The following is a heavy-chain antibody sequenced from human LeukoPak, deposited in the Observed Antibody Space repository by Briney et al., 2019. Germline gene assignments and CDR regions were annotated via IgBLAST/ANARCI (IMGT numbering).Heavy chain of an antibody. CDR2: IYYSGST. V-gene: IGHV4-39*07. CDR3: ARDREDCSGGSCYNPPKSSGFDY. CDR1: GGSISSSSYY. Sequence: SETLSLTCTVSGGSISSSSYYWGWIRQPPGKGLEWIGSIYYSGSTYYNPSLKSRVTISVDTSKNQFSLKLSSVTAADTAVYYCARDREDCSGGSCYNPPKSSGFDYWGQGTLVTVSS. J-gene: IGHJ4*02. D-gene: IGHD2-15*01.